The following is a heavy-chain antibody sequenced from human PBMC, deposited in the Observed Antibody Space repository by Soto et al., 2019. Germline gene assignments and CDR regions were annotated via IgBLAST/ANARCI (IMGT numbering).Heavy chain of an antibody. D-gene: IGHD3-22*01. CDR2: IHFMGST. V-gene: IGHV4-59*08. CDR1: GASISSFY. J-gene: IGHJ4*02. Sequence: SETLSLTCTVSGASISSFYWNWIRQPPLKGLEWIGYIHFMGSTDHHPSLKSRVTISLGTSKNQFSLTLMFVAAADAAWYYFERHTRSLNSVGYFFFDYWAQGALVTVS. CDR3: ERHTRSLNSVGYFFFDY.